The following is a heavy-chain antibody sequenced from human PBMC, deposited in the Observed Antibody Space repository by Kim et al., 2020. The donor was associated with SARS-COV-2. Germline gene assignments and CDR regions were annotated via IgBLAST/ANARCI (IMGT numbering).Heavy chain of an antibody. CDR2: ISGSGGST. V-gene: IGHV3-23*01. CDR1: GFTFSSYA. Sequence: GGSLRLSCAASGFTFSSYAMSWVRQAPGKGLEWVSAISGSGGSTYYADSVKGRFTISRDNSKNTLYLQMNSLRAEDTAVYYCAKVVSATTVTTRYFDYWGQGTLVTVSS. D-gene: IGHD4-17*01. J-gene: IGHJ4*02. CDR3: AKVVSATTVTTRYFDY.